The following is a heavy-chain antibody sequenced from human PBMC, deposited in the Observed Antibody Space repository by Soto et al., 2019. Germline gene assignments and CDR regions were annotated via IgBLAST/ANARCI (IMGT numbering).Heavy chain of an antibody. CDR2: IYSGGST. J-gene: IGHJ4*02. CDR3: ARPSQSLHGAFDY. CDR1: GFTVSSNY. V-gene: IGHV3-53*01. D-gene: IGHD4-17*01. Sequence: GGSLRLSCAASGFTVSSNYMSWVRQAPGKGLEWVSVIYSGGSTYYADSVKGRFTISRDNSKNTLYLQMNSLRAEDTAVYYCARPSQSLHGAFDYWGQGTLVTVSS.